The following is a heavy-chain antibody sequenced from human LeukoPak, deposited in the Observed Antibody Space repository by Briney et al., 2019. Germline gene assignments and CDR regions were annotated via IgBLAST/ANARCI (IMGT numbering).Heavy chain of an antibody. J-gene: IGHJ4*02. CDR1: GFSLSTSGVG. CDR2: IYWNDDK. CDR3: ALVAANLDNPYFDY. D-gene: IGHD2-15*01. V-gene: IGHV2-5*01. Sequence: DSGPTLVKPTQTLTLTCTFSGFSLSTSGVGVGWIRQPPGKALEWLALIYWNDDKRYSPSLKSRLTITKDTSKNQVVLTMTNMDPVDTATYYCALVAANLDNPYFDYWGQGTLVIVSS.